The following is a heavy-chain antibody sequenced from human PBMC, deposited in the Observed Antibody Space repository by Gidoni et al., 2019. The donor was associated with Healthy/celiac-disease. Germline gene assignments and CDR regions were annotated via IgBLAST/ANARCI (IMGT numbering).Heavy chain of an antibody. CDR1: GGSFSGYY. J-gene: IGHJ3*02. CDR3: ARGEMGARAFDI. CDR2: INHSGST. V-gene: IGHV4-34*01. D-gene: IGHD1-26*01. Sequence: QVQLQQWGAGLLKPSETLSLTCAVYGGSFSGYYWSWIRQPPGKGLEWIGEINHSGSTNYNPSLKSRVTISVDTSKNQFSLKLSSVTAADTAVYYCARGEMGARAFDIWGQGTMVTVSS.